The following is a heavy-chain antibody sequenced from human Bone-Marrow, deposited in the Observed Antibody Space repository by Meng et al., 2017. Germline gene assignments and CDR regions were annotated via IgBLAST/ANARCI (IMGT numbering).Heavy chain of an antibody. CDR1: GFTFSSYA. J-gene: IGHJ3*02. CDR3: AKVRSSGYYYWGYAFDI. V-gene: IGHV3-23*01. Sequence: GGPLRLSCAASGFTFSSYAMSWVRQAPGKGLEWVSAISGSGGSTYYADSVKGRFTISRDNSKNTLYLQMNSLRAEDTAVYYCAKVRSSGYYYWGYAFDIWGQGTMVTVSS. D-gene: IGHD3-22*01. CDR2: ISGSGGST.